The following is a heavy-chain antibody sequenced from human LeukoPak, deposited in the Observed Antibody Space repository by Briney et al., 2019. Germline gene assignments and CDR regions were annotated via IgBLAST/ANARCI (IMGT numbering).Heavy chain of an antibody. D-gene: IGHD2-21*02. J-gene: IGHJ4*02. CDR3: ARGLGLGGDCYYFDY. CDR1: GGSISSSSYY. V-gene: IGHV4-39*07. Sequence: SETLSLTCTVSGGSISSSSYYWGWIRQPPGKGLEWIGSIYYSGSTYYNPSLKSRVTISVDTSKNQFSLKLSSVTAADTAVYYCARGLGLGGDCYYFDYWGQGTLVTVSS. CDR2: IYYSGST.